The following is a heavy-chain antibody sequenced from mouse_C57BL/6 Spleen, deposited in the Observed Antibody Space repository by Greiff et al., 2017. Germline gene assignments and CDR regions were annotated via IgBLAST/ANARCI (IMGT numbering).Heavy chain of an antibody. V-gene: IGHV1-52*01. J-gene: IGHJ3*01. CDR1: GYTFTSYW. Sequence: QVQLQQPGAELVRPGSSVKLSCKASGYTFTSYWMHWVKQRPIQGLEWIGNIDPSDSETHYNQKFKDKATFPVDKSSRTAYMQLSSLTSEDSAVYYCAREGFAYWGQGTLVTVSA. CDR2: IDPSDSET. CDR3: AREGFAY.